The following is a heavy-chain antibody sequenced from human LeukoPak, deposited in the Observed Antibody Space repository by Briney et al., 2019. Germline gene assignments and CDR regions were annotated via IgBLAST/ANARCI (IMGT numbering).Heavy chain of an antibody. CDR1: GYTLTELS. Sequence: ASVTVSCKVSGYTLTELSMHWVRQAPGKGLEWMGGFDPEDGETIYAQKFQGRVTMTEDTSTDTAYMELSSLRSEDTAVYYCATPWGRYCRGGSCAVGPGSKTDAFDIWGQGTMVTVSS. D-gene: IGHD2-15*01. CDR3: ATPWGRYCRGGSCAVGPGSKTDAFDI. CDR2: FDPEDGET. J-gene: IGHJ3*02. V-gene: IGHV1-24*01.